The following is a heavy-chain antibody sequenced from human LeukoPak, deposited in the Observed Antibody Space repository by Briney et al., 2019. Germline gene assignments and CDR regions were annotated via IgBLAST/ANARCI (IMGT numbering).Heavy chain of an antibody. D-gene: IGHD6-13*01. J-gene: IGHJ4*02. CDR1: GVTFYTYL. Sequence: PGGGPGLSCATPGVTFYTYLMTSGRQGPREGVGGVANINHDGSATFYVDSVKGRFAISRDNAESSLHLQMNSLRAEDTALYYCATSVDTAAGPYWGQGTLVTVSS. CDR3: ATSVDTAAGPY. V-gene: IGHV3-7*01. CDR2: INHDGSAT.